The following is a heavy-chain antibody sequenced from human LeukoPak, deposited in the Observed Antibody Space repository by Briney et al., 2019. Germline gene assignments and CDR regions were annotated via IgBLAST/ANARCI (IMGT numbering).Heavy chain of an antibody. V-gene: IGHV4-31*03. CDR2: IYYSGST. D-gene: IGHD3-10*01. CDR3: ARLYGSGSNYLDY. J-gene: IGHJ4*02. CDR1: AGSIRSDNYY. Sequence: PSETLSLTCSVSAGSIRSDNYYWSWTRQLPGKGLEWIEYIYYSGSTYYNPSGRSRITISFDTSKSHFSLNLNSVTAADTAIYYCARLYGSGSNYLDYWGQGTLVTVSS.